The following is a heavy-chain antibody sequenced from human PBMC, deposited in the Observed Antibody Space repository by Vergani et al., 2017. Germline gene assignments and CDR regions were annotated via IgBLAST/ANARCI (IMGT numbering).Heavy chain of an antibody. J-gene: IGHJ5*02. D-gene: IGHD2-21*01. V-gene: IGHV1-46*02. CDR3: ASSIRYCAGSTCRAYYFDH. Sequence: VQLVQSGAEVRKPGASVTVSCTASGYIFKNYYIHWLRQAPGQAFEWMGILNPTTGHTTSAQKFMGRVDMTRDPSTDMSTRTVQMTLSSLRSEHTAVYYCASSIRYCAGSTCRAYYFDHWGQGTRVTVSS. CDR2: LNPTTGHT. CDR1: GYIFKNYY.